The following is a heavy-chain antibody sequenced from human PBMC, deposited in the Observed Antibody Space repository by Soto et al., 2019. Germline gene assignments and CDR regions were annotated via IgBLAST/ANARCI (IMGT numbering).Heavy chain of an antibody. V-gene: IGHV3-74*01. CDR3: ARGPRLSSVGTGAF. Sequence: EVQLVESGGGLIQPGGSVRLSCATSGFVFDMYWMQWVRQAPGKGLEWVSRISEDGGRSHYADSVKGRFTISRDNAQNTLFLEMTALRDDDTAVYYCARGPRLSSVGTGAFWGQGPPVIVSS. CDR2: ISEDGGRS. D-gene: IGHD6-6*01. CDR1: GFVFDMYW. J-gene: IGHJ4*02.